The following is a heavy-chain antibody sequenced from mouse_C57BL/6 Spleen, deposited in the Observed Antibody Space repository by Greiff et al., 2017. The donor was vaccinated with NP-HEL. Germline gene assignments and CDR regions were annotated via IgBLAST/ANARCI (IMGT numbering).Heavy chain of an antibody. V-gene: IGHV1-80*01. D-gene: IGHD1-1*01. CDR3: ARWDTTGGLVDY. Sequence: VQLQQSGAELVKPGASVKISCKASGYAFSSYWMNWVKQRPGKGLEWIGQIYPGDGDTNYNGKFKGKATLTADKSSSTAYMQLSSLTSEDSAVYFCARWDTTGGLVDYWGQGTTLTVSS. J-gene: IGHJ2*01. CDR2: IYPGDGDT. CDR1: GYAFSSYW.